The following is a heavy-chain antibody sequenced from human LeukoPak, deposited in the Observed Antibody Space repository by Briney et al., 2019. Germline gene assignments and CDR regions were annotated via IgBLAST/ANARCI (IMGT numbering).Heavy chain of an antibody. CDR1: GYTFTGYY. D-gene: IGHD3-16*01. CDR3: ASGVIRGGSSFDY. Sequence: ASVKVSCKASGYTFTGYYMHWVRQAPGQGLEWMGRINPDSGGTNYAQKFQGRVTMTRDTSISTAYMELSRLRSDDTAVYYCASGVIRGGSSFDYWGQGILVTVSS. V-gene: IGHV1-2*06. J-gene: IGHJ4*02. CDR2: INPDSGGT.